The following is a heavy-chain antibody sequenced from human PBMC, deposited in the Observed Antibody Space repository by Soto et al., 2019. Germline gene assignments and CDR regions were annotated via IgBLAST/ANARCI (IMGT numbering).Heavy chain of an antibody. CDR2: ISYDGSNK. V-gene: IGHV3-30*18. Sequence: QVQLVESGGGVVRPGRSLRLSCAASGFTFSSYGMHWVRQAPGQGLEWVAVISYDGSNKYYADSVKGRFTISRDNSKNTLYLQMISLRAEDTAVYYCAKDFTRLAIDYWGQGTLVTVSS. J-gene: IGHJ4*02. CDR1: GFTFSSYG. CDR3: AKDFTRLAIDY. D-gene: IGHD6-19*01.